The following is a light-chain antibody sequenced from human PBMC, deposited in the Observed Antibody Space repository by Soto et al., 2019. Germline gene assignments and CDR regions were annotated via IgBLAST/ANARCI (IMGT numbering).Light chain of an antibody. CDR1: SGTFASNY. J-gene: IGLJ3*02. V-gene: IGLV6-57*01. Sequence: FMLTQPHSMSESPGKTVTISCTRSSGTFASNYVQWSQQRPGSSPKLRPSGVPDRFSGSIDSSSNSASLTISGLKTEDEADYYCQSYDSSNRGVFGGGTKLTVL. CDR3: QSYDSSNRGV.